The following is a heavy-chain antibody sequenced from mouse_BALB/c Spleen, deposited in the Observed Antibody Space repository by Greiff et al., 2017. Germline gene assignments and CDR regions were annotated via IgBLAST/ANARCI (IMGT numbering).Heavy chain of an antibody. D-gene: IGHD1-1*01. CDR3: ARGDLLLRLAY. J-gene: IGHJ3*01. Sequence: QVQLQQSGAELMKPGASVKISCKATGYTFSSYWIEWVKQRPGHGLEWIGEILPGSGSTNYNEKFKGKATFTADTSSNTAYMQLSSLTSEDSAVYYCARGDLLLRLAYWGQGTLVTVSA. CDR2: ILPGSGST. V-gene: IGHV1-9*01. CDR1: GYTFSSYW.